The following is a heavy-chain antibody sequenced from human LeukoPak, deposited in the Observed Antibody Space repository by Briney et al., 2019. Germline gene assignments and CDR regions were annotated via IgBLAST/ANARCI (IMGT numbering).Heavy chain of an antibody. Sequence: PSETLSLTCTVSGGSISSDTYYWSWIRQPAGKGLEWIGRIYVSGSTNYNPSLESRVTISVDTSKNQFSLNLNSVTAADTAVYYCARGKNWGGYYFDYWSQGTLVTVSS. CDR2: IYVSGST. CDR1: GGSISSDTYY. V-gene: IGHV4-61*02. D-gene: IGHD7-27*01. CDR3: ARGKNWGGYYFDY. J-gene: IGHJ4*02.